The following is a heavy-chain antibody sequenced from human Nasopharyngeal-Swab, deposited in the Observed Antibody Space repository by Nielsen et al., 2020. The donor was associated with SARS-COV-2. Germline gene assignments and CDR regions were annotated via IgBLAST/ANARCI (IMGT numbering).Heavy chain of an antibody. CDR1: GYTFTSYD. D-gene: IGHD1-1*01. J-gene: IGHJ6*02. CDR2: MNPNSGNT. Sequence: ASVQVSSKASGYTFTSYDINWLRQAPAQGLAWMGWMNPNSGNTGYAQKFQGRVTITRNTSISTAYMELSSLRSEDTAVYYCASATGTTGWYYYYGMDVWGQGTTVTVSS. CDR3: ASATGTTGWYYYYGMDV. V-gene: IGHV1-8*01.